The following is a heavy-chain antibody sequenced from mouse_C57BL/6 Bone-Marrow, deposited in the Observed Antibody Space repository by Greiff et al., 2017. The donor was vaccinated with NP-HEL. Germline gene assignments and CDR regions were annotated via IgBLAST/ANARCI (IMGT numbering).Heavy chain of an antibody. V-gene: IGHV1-82*01. CDR1: GYAFSSSW. CDR3: ARAYYYGRWYFDV. CDR2: IYPGDGDT. D-gene: IGHD1-1*01. J-gene: IGHJ1*03. Sequence: QVQLQQSGPELVKPGASVKISCKASGYAFSSSWMNWVKQRPGKGLEWIGRIYPGDGDTNYNGKFKGKATLTADKSSSTAYMQLSSLTSEDSAVYFCARAYYYGRWYFDVWGTGTTVTVSS.